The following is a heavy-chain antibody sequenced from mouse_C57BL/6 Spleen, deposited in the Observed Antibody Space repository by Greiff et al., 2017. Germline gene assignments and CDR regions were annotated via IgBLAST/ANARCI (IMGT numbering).Heavy chain of an antibody. CDR1: GYTFTSYW. V-gene: IGHV1-61*01. CDR3: ARRGFYYSNSGEDY. Sequence: QVQLQQPGAELVRPGSSVKLSCKASGYTFTSYWMDWVKQRPGQGLEWIGNIYPSDSETHYNQKFKDKATLTVDKSSSTAYMQLSSLTSEDSAVYYCARRGFYYSNSGEDYWGQGTTLTVSS. J-gene: IGHJ2*01. D-gene: IGHD2-5*01. CDR2: IYPSDSET.